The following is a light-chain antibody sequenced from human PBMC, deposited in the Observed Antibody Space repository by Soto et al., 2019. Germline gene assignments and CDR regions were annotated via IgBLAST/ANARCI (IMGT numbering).Light chain of an antibody. CDR3: QQYNTYWT. V-gene: IGKV1-5*01. CDR1: QSISYW. Sequence: DIQMTQSPSTLSASVGDRVTITCRASQSISYWLAWYQQKPGEAPKVLIYDASSLESGVPSRFSGSGSETEFTLTINSLQPDDLATYYCQQYNTYWTFGQGTKVDIK. J-gene: IGKJ1*01. CDR2: DAS.